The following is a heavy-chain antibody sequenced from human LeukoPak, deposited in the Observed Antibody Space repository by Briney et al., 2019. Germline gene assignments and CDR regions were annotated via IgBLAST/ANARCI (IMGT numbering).Heavy chain of an antibody. CDR3: AKTLKDRYYDFWSGYYHYYYYMDV. CDR2: IKQDGSEK. Sequence: GGSLRLSCAASGFTFSSYWMSWVRQAPGKGLEWVANIKQDGSEKYYVDSVKGRFTTSRDNAKNSLYLQMNSLRAEDTAVYYCAKTLKDRYYDFWSGYYHYYYYMDVWGKGTTVTVSS. CDR1: GFTFSSYW. D-gene: IGHD3-3*01. J-gene: IGHJ6*03. V-gene: IGHV3-7*01.